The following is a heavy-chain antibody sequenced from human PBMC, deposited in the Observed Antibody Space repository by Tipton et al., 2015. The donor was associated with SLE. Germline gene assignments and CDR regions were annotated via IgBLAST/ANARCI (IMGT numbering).Heavy chain of an antibody. CDR3: ARRSIRSGWYVDY. V-gene: IGHV4-39*01. Sequence: TLSLTCTVSGDSISSNSHYWGWIRQPPGKGLESIVYIYYSGTTYYNPSLKSRVTISVDTSKNQFSLKLTSVTAADTALYYCARRSIRSGWYVDYWGQGTLVTVSS. CDR1: GDSISSNSHY. CDR2: IYYSGTT. D-gene: IGHD6-19*01. J-gene: IGHJ4*02.